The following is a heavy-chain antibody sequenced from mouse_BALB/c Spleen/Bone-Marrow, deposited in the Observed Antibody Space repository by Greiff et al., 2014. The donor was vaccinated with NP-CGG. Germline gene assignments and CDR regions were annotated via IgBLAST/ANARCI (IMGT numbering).Heavy chain of an antibody. J-gene: IGHJ3*01. V-gene: IGHV10-1*02. D-gene: IGHD1-1*01. CDR2: IRSKSNNYAT. CDR1: GFTFNTYA. Sequence: EVKLVESGGGLVQPKGSLKLSCAASGFTFNTYAMNWVRQAPGKGLEWVARIRSKSNNYATYYADSVKDRFTISRDDSQSMLYLQMNILKTEDAAMYYCVRSYYYGSSGFAYWGQGTLVTVSA. CDR3: VRSYYYGSSGFAY.